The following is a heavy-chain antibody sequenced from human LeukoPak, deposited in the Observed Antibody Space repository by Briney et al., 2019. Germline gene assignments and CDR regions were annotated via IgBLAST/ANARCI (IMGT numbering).Heavy chain of an antibody. D-gene: IGHD2-2*01. J-gene: IGHJ4*02. CDR3: ARERAPQGYCSSTSCYHFDY. CDR2: INPKSGGT. Sequence: GASVKVSCKASGYTFTGYYMHWVRQAPGQGLEWMGWINPKSGGTNYAQKFQGWVTMTRDTSISTAYMELSRLRSDDTAVYYCARERAPQGYCSSTSCYHFDYWGQGTLVTVSS. CDR1: GYTFTGYY. V-gene: IGHV1-2*04.